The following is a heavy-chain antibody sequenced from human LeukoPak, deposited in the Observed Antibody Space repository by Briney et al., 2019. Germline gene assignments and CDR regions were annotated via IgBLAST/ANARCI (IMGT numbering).Heavy chain of an antibody. J-gene: IGHJ6*03. Sequence: PGGSLRLSCAASGFTFSSYWMSWVRQAPGKGLEWVANIKQDGSEEYYVDSVKGRFTISRDNAKNSLYLQMNSLRAEDTAVYYCARSDQYYDFWSGYYRLHYMDVWGKGTTVTVSS. CDR1: GFTFSSYW. D-gene: IGHD3-3*01. CDR2: IKQDGSEE. V-gene: IGHV3-7*01. CDR3: ARSDQYYDFWSGYYRLHYMDV.